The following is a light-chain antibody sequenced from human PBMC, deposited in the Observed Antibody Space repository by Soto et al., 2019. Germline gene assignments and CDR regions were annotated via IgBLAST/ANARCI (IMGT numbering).Light chain of an antibody. V-gene: IGKV1-27*01. Sequence: DVQMTQSPSSLSASVGDRVTITCRASQGIAPYLAWFQQKPGKVPKLLIYAASTLQSGVPPRFSGSGSGTDFTLTISSLQPEDVATYYCQQYNSAPLTFGGGTKVEIK. CDR2: AAS. CDR1: QGIAPY. J-gene: IGKJ4*01. CDR3: QQYNSAPLT.